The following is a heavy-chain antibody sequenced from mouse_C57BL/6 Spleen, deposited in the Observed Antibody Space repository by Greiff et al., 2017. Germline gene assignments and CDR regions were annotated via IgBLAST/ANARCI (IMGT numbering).Heavy chain of an antibody. D-gene: IGHD1-1*01. CDR2: INPNNGGT. V-gene: IGHV1-18*01. CDR3: ARRSFHYYGSSYSAY. CDR1: GYTFTDYN. Sequence: EVQLQQSGPELVKPGASVKIPCKASGYTFTDYNMDWVKQSHGKSLEWIGDINPNNGGTIYNQKFKGKATLTVDKSSSTAYMELRSLTSEDTAVYYCARRSFHYYGSSYSAYWGQGTLVTVSA. J-gene: IGHJ3*01.